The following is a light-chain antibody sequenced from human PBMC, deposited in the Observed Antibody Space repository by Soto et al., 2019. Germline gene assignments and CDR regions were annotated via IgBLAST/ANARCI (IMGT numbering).Light chain of an antibody. CDR1: RSNVGSNT. CDR2: TND. CDR3: CSYAGSYTYV. J-gene: IGLJ1*01. V-gene: IGLV1-44*01. Sequence: QSVLTQPPSASGTPGQRVTISCSGSRSNVGSNTVNWYQQLPGTAPKLLIYTNDQRPSGVPDRISASKSGTSASLAISGLQSEDEADYYCCSYAGSYTYVFGTGTKLTVL.